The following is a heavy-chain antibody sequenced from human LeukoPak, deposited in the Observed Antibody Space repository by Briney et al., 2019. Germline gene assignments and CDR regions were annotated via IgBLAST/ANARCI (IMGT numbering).Heavy chain of an antibody. V-gene: IGHV3-53*01. CDR1: GFIFSSFW. D-gene: IGHD1-26*01. J-gene: IGHJ4*02. Sequence: GGSLRLSCAGSGFIFSSFWMSWVRQAPGKGLEWVSVIYSGGSTYYADSVKGRFTISRDNSKNTLYLQMNSLRAEDTAVYYCARGVGSGSRLRAGDYWGQGTLVTVSS. CDR3: ARGVGSGSRLRAGDY. CDR2: IYSGGST.